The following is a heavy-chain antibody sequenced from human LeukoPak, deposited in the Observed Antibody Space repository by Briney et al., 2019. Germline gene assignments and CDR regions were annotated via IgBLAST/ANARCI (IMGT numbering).Heavy chain of an antibody. CDR3: TGTTTANVDY. J-gene: IGHJ4*02. Sequence: GGSLRLSCAASGFTFSGSAMHWVRQASGKGLEWVGRIRSKANSYATAYAASVKGRFTISRDDSKNTAYLQMNSLKTEDTAVYYCTGTTTANVDYWGQGTLVTVSS. CDR1: GFTFSGSA. CDR2: IRSKANSYAT. D-gene: IGHD3-10*01. V-gene: IGHV3-73*01.